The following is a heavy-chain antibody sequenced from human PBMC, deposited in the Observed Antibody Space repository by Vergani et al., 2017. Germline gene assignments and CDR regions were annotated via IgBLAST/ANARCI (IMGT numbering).Heavy chain of an antibody. J-gene: IGHJ3*02. CDR2: IYDSQNH. D-gene: IGHD6-6*01. V-gene: IGHV4-39*01. CDR3: ARHLRQLARNDVFDI. CDR1: GMSISNNNYY. Sequence: QLQLQESGPRLVKPSETLSLTCSLSGMSISNNNYYWGWIRQPPGKGLEWIGSIYDSQNHNYSPSLKSRVSITVETSKNQFSLNLTSVTAADTAVYYCARHLRQLARNDVFDIWGHGKLVTVSS.